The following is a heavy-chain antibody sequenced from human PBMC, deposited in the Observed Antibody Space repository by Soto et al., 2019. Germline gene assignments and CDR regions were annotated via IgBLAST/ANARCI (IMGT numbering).Heavy chain of an antibody. CDR3: ARDRTYPDD. CDR2: INPGTGNT. J-gene: IGHJ4*02. CDR1: GYSFKDYA. Sequence: QVHIVQSGAEVKKPGASVKVSCKATGYSFKDYAIHWVRQAPGQGLEWMGWINPGTGNTKYSQSFQGRVTLTRDTSANTAFMELSSLRSEDTSIYYCARDRTYPDDWGQGTLITVSS. V-gene: IGHV1-3*01.